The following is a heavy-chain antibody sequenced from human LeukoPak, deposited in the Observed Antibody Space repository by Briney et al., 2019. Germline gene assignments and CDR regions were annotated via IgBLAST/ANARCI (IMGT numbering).Heavy chain of an antibody. V-gene: IGHV2-5*02. J-gene: IGHJ4*02. Sequence: ESGPTLVNPTQTLTLTCTFSGFSLSTSGVGVGWIRQPPGKALEWLALIYWDDDKRYSPSLESRLTITKDTSKNQVVLTMTNTDPVDTATYYCAHRGYSYGYDYFDYWGQGTLVTVSS. CDR2: IYWDDDK. CDR3: AHRGYSYGYDYFDY. CDR1: GFSLSTSGVG. D-gene: IGHD5-18*01.